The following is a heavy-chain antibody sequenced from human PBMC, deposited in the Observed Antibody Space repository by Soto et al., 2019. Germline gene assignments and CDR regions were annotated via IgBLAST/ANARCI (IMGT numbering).Heavy chain of an antibody. CDR3: ATAQGSGVSPHQSYYYFGMDV. CDR1: GYPFSGFD. CDR2: LYAGNGST. J-gene: IGHJ6*02. V-gene: IGHV1-3*01. Sequence: ASVKVSCKASGYPFSGFDMHWVRQAPGQGLEWMGWLYAGNGSTKYSQKFQGRVTITRDTSASTAYMELSSLRSEDTAVYYCATAQGSGVSPHQSYYYFGMDVWGQGTTVTVSS. D-gene: IGHD2-8*01.